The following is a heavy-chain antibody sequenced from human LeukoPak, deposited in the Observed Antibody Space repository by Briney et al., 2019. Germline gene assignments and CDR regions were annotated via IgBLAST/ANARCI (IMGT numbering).Heavy chain of an antibody. D-gene: IGHD3-3*01. CDR2: IYYSGST. V-gene: IGHV4-59*12. CDR1: GGSISSYY. Sequence: SETLSLTCTVSGGSISSYYWSWIRQPPGKGLEWIGYIYYSGSTNYNPSLKSRVTISVDTSKNQFSLKLSSVTAADTAVYYCARDSYDFWSGFNYWGQGTLVTVSS. CDR3: ARDSYDFWSGFNY. J-gene: IGHJ4*02.